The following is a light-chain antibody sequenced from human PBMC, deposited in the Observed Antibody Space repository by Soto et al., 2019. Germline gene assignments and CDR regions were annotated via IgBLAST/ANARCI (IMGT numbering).Light chain of an antibody. CDR2: KAS. CDR3: QQYNSSPLT. V-gene: IGKV1-5*03. CDR1: QSISTW. Sequence: DIQMTQSPSTLSASVGDGVTITCRASQSISTWVAWYQQKPGKAPKLLIYKASRLEGGVPSRCSGSGSGTDFNITISSLQPDDFATYYCQQYNSSPLTFGGGTTVEIK. J-gene: IGKJ4*01.